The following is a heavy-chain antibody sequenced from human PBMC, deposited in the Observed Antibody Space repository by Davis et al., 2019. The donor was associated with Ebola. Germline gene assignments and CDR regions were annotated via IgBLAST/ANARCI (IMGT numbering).Heavy chain of an antibody. CDR1: GYTFTSYG. D-gene: IGHD3-3*01. CDR2: ISAYNGNT. V-gene: IGHV1-18*01. Sequence: GESLKISRKASGYTFTSYGISWVRQAPGQGLEWMGWISAYNGNTNYAQKLQGRVTMTTDTSTSTAYMELRSLRSDDTAVYYCARLSYDFWSGYDYWGQGTLVTVSS. CDR3: ARLSYDFWSGYDY. J-gene: IGHJ4*02.